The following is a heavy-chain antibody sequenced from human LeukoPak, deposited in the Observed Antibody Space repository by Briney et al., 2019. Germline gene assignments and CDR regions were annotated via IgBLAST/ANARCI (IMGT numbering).Heavy chain of an antibody. D-gene: IGHD3-9*01. Sequence: GGSLRLSCAASGFTFDDYAMHWVRQAPGKGLEWVSGISWNSGSIGYADSVKGRFTISRDNAKNSLYLQMNSLRAEDTVLYYCAKDSRVWFAGAFDIWGQGTMVTVSS. V-gene: IGHV3-9*01. CDR2: ISWNSGSI. J-gene: IGHJ3*02. CDR1: GFTFDDYA. CDR3: AKDSRVWFAGAFDI.